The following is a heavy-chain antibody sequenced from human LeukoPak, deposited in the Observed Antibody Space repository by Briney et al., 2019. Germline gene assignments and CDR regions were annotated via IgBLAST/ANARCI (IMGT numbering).Heavy chain of an antibody. Sequence: GGSLRLSCAASGFTFSDYAMHWVRQAPGKGLEWVAIIWYDGSKKHYADSVKGRFAISRDDSKNTVFLQMSSLRAEDTAVYYCARSPTRVHYDSPLDSWGQGTLVTVSS. D-gene: IGHD3-22*01. J-gene: IGHJ4*02. CDR1: GFTFSDYA. CDR3: ARSPTRVHYDSPLDS. V-gene: IGHV3-33*01. CDR2: IWYDGSKK.